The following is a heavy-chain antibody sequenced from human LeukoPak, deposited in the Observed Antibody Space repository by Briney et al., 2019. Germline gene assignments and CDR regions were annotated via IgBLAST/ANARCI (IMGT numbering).Heavy chain of an antibody. CDR3: AKEVSYGGYSFDY. V-gene: IGHV3-23*01. D-gene: IGHD5-12*01. Sequence: PGGSLRLPCAASGFTFSSYAMTWVRQAPGKGLEWASSISGSGGSTYYVDSVKGRFTISRDNSKDTLYLQMNSLRVEDTAIYYCAKEVSYGGYSFDYWGQGTLVTVSS. CDR1: GFTFSSYA. CDR2: ISGSGGST. J-gene: IGHJ4*02.